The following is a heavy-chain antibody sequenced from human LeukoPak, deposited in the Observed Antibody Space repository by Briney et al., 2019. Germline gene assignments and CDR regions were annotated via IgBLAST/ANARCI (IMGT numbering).Heavy chain of an antibody. D-gene: IGHD2-2*01. CDR2: ISSSRTYI. Sequence: KPGRSLRLSCAASGFTFSSYGMHWVRQAPGKELEWVSSISSSRTYINYADSVKGRFTISRDNAKNSLYLQMNSLRAEDTALYYCARVMGYCSSTSCSPNDYWGQGTLVTVSS. J-gene: IGHJ4*02. CDR3: ARVMGYCSSTSCSPNDY. V-gene: IGHV3-21*06. CDR1: GFTFSSYG.